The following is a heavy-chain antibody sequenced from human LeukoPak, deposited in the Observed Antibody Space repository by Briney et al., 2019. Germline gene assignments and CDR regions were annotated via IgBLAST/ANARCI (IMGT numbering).Heavy chain of an antibody. CDR3: AKDTVLLWFGELFSNGLDY. CDR1: GFTFSSYC. D-gene: IGHD3-10*01. CDR2: ISYDGSNK. Sequence: GGSLRLSCTASGFTFSSYCMHWVRQAPGKGLEWVAVISYDGSNKYYADSVKGRFTISRDNSKNTLYLQMNSLRAEDTAVYYCAKDTVLLWFGELFSNGLDYWGQGTLVTVSS. V-gene: IGHV3-30*18. J-gene: IGHJ4*02.